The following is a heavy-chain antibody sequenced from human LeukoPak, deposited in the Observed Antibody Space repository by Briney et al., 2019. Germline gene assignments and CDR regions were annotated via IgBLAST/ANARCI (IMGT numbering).Heavy chain of an antibody. J-gene: IGHJ3*02. CDR2: IYTSGST. D-gene: IGHD2/OR15-2a*01. CDR1: GGSFSGYY. V-gene: IGHV4-4*07. Sequence: SETLSLTCAVYGGSFSGYYWSWIRQPPGKGLEWIGRIYTSGSTNYNPSLKGRVTMSVDTSKNQFSLKLSSVTAADTAVYYCARDRANRNAFDIWGQGTMVTVSS. CDR3: ARDRANRNAFDI.